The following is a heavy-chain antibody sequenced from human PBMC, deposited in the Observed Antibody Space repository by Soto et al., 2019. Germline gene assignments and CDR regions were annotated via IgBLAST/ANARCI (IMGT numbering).Heavy chain of an antibody. CDR1: GGSISSYY. CDR3: AREDDSSGWLDY. J-gene: IGHJ4*02. V-gene: IGHV4-59*01. CDR2: IYYSGST. Sequence: SETLSLTCTVSGGSISSYYWSWIRQPPGKGLEWIGYIYYSGSTNYNPSLKSRVTISVDTSKNQFSLKLSSVTAADTAVYYCAREDDSSGWLDYWGQGTLVTVSS. D-gene: IGHD3-22*01.